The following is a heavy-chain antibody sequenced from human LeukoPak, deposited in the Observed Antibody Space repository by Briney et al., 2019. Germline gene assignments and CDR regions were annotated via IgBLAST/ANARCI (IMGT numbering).Heavy chain of an antibody. J-gene: IGHJ4*02. Sequence: GGSLRLSCAASGFTFSSHGMPWVRQAPGKGLEWVAVINYDGSNEDYGDSVKGRFTISRDKSKNTLHLQMNSLRAEDTAVYYCARDRRSSGRYYFDSWGQGTLVTVSS. CDR1: GFTFSSHG. CDR3: ARDRRSSGRYYFDS. V-gene: IGHV3-33*01. D-gene: IGHD6-19*01. CDR2: INYDGSNE.